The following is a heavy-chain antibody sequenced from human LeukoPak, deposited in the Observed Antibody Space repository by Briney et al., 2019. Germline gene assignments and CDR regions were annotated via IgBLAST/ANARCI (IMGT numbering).Heavy chain of an antibody. J-gene: IGHJ4*02. CDR2: INHSGST. CDR1: GGSISSGDYY. Sequence: SETLSLTCTVSGGSISSGDYYWSWIRQPPGKGLEWIGEINHSGSTNYNPSLKSRVTISVDTSKNQFSLKLSSVTAADTAVYYCARGLGDYWGQGTLVTVSS. CDR3: ARGLGDY. V-gene: IGHV4-39*07.